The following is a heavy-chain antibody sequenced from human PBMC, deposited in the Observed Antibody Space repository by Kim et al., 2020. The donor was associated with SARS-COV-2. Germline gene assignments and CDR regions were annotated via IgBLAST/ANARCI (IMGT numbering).Heavy chain of an antibody. Sequence: SETLSLTCAVYGGSFSGYYWSWIRQPPGKGLEWIGEINHSGSTNYNPSLKSRVTISVDTSKNQFSLKLSSVTAADTAVYYCARRGSYDYIWGSYIGNWF. D-gene: IGHD3-16*01. V-gene: IGHV4-34*01. CDR3: ARRGSYDYIWGSYIGNWF. CDR1: GGSFSGYY. J-gene: IGHJ5*01. CDR2: INHSGST.